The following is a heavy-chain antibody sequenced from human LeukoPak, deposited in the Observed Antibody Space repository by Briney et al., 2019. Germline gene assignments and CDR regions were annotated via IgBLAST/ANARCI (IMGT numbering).Heavy chain of an antibody. J-gene: IGHJ3*02. CDR3: VRHVARAFDI. CDR1: GGSFTKYY. CDR2: INHSGST. Sequence: KSSETLSLTCAVYGGSFTKYYWSWIRQPPGKGLEWIGEINHSGSTTYNPSLKSRVTISIDTSKNQLSLKLSSVTAADTAVYSCVRHVARAFDIWGQGTEVTVSS. V-gene: IGHV4-34*01.